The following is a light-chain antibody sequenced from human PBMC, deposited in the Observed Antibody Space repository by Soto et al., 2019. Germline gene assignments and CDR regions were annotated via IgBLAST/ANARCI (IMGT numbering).Light chain of an antibody. CDR1: QSVSSSHSSY. J-gene: IGKJ3*01. CDR2: DAS. CDR3: HHYGSSPIFT. Sequence: EIVLTQSPGTLSLSPGERATLSCRASQSVSSSHSSYLAWYQQKPGQPPRLLIYDASSRATGITDSFSGSGSGREFTLPISSLEPADVAVYYCHHYGSSPIFTFGPVTKVDIK. V-gene: IGKV3-20*01.